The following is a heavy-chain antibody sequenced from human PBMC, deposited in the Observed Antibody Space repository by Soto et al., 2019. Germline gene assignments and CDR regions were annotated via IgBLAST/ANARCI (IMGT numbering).Heavy chain of an antibody. J-gene: IGHJ4*02. CDR1: GGSISSGDYY. Sequence: PSETLSLTCSVSGGSISSGDYYWSWIRQPPGKGLEWIGYIYYSGSTYYNPSLKSRVTISVDTSKDQFSLKLSSVTAADTAVYYCARASYGDSVDYWGPGTLVTVSS. CDR3: ARASYGDSVDY. CDR2: IYYSGST. V-gene: IGHV4-30-4*01. D-gene: IGHD4-17*01.